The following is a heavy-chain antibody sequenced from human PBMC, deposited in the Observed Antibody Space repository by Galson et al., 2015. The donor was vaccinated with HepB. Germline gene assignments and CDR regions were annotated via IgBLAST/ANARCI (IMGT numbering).Heavy chain of an antibody. J-gene: IGHJ2*01. CDR3: ARGESYYYDSSGYYTDSYFDL. D-gene: IGHD3-22*01. Sequence: SLRLSCAASGFTFSSYGMHWVRQAPGKGLEWVAVISYDGSNKYYADSVKGRFTISRDNSKNTLYLQMNSLRSEDTAVYYCARGESYYYDSSGYYTDSYFDLWGRGTLVTVSS. CDR2: ISYDGSNK. V-gene: IGHV3-30*03. CDR1: GFTFSSYG.